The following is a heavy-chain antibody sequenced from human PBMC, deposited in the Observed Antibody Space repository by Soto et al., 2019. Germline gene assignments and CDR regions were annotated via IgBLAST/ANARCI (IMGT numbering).Heavy chain of an antibody. CDR3: ARDYAFGSNWYRMSY. D-gene: IGHD6-13*01. CDR1: GFSFDSYT. V-gene: IGHV3-30*04. CDR2: ISYHGKNK. J-gene: IGHJ4*02. Sequence: SLRLSCAASGFSFDSYTMHWVRQAPGKGLEWVALISYHGKNKYYADSVKDRFTISRDTSKNTLYLQVNSLRTEDSAVYYCARDYAFGSNWYRMSYWGQGTPVTV.